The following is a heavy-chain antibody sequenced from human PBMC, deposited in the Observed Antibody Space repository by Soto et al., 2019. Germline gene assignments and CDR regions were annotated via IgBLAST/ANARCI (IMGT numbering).Heavy chain of an antibody. CDR2: TWYDGSIK. D-gene: IGHD2-2*01. CDR1: GFTFSSYR. V-gene: IGHV3-33*01. CDR3: ARQNCSSDSCHHRTLLNLDC. J-gene: IGHJ4*02. Sequence: GSLRLSCAASGFTFSSYRMHWARQAPGKGLEWVALTWYDGSIKYYADSVKGRFTISRDDSKNTVFLQMNSLRAEDTAVYYCARQNCSSDSCHHRTLLNLDCWGLGTLVTVSS.